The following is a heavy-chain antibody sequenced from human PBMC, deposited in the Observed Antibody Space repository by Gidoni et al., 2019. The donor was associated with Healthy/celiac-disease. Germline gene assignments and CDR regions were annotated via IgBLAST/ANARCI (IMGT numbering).Heavy chain of an antibody. V-gene: IGHV3-15*01. D-gene: IGHD2-15*01. Sequence: EVQLVESGGGLVKPGGSLRLSCAASGFTFSNAWMSWVRQAPGKGLEWVGRIKSKTDGGTTDDAAPVKGRFTISRDDSKNTLYLQMNSLKTEDTAVYYCTTGGAATPFLPSYGMDVWGQGTTVTVSS. CDR2: IKSKTDGGTT. J-gene: IGHJ6*02. CDR3: TTGGAATPFLPSYGMDV. CDR1: GFTFSNAW.